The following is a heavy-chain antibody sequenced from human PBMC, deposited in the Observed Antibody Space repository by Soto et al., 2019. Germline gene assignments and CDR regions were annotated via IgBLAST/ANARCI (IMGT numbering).Heavy chain of an antibody. CDR3: ARLDNPATGDRWGEDY. D-gene: IGHD7-27*01. V-gene: IGHV4-59*01. CDR2: IYYSGST. J-gene: IGHJ4*02. Sequence: SETLSLTCTVSGGSISSYYWSWIRQPPGKGLEWIGYIYYSGSTNYNPSLKSRVTISVDTSKNQFSLKLSSVTAADTAVYYCARLDNPATGDRWGEDYWGQGTLVTVSS. CDR1: GGSISSYY.